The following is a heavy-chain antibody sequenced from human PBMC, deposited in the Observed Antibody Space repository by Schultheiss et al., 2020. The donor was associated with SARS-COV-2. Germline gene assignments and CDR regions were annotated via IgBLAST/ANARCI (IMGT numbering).Heavy chain of an antibody. CDR3: ATSFRGDSSGITDAFDI. J-gene: IGHJ3*02. Sequence: GGSLRLSCAASGFTFSNYWMHWVRQAPGKGLMWVSRINGDGTTTNYAGSVKGRFTISRDNAKNSLYLQMNSLRAEDTAVYYCATSFRGDSSGITDAFDIWGQGAMVTVSS. V-gene: IGHV3-74*01. CDR1: GFTFSNYW. CDR2: INGDGTTT. D-gene: IGHD3-22*01.